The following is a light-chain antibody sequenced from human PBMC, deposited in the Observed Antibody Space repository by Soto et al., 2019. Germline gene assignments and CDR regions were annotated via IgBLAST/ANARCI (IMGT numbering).Light chain of an antibody. J-gene: IGKJ1*01. CDR2: WAS. Sequence: IVMTQSPDSLAVSLGERATINCKSSQSVLYRSNTKNYLAWYQQKPGQPPNLLIYWASTRETGVPDRFSGSGSVTDFTLSISSLLAEDGAVYYCQQYYSLPPTFGQGTKVEIK. CDR3: QQYYSLPPT. CDR1: QSVLYRSNTKNY. V-gene: IGKV4-1*01.